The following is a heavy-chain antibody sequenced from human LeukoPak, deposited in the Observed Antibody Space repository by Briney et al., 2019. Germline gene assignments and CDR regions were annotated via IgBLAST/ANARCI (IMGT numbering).Heavy chain of an antibody. D-gene: IGHD6-13*01. J-gene: IGHJ3*02. V-gene: IGHV3-48*04. CDR2: ISSSSSTI. Sequence: HPGGSLRLSCAASGFTFSSYSMNWVRQAPGKGLEWVSYISSSSSTIYYADSVKGRFTISRDNAKNSLYLQMNSLRAEDTAVYYCARARTTYSSSWEDAFDIWGQGTMVTVSS. CDR1: GFTFSSYS. CDR3: ARARTTYSSSWEDAFDI.